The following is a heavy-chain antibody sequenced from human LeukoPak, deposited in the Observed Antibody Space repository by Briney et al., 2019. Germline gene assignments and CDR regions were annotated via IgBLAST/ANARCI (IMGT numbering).Heavy chain of an antibody. CDR3: ARERGYYDSSGSFQH. V-gene: IGHV3-11*04. Sequence: GGSLRLSCAASGFTFSDYYMSWIRQAPGKGLEWVSYISSSGSTIYYADSVKGRFTISRDNAKNSLYLQMNSVRAEDTAVYYCARERGYYDSSGSFQHWGQGTLVTVSS. J-gene: IGHJ1*01. CDR1: GFTFSDYY. D-gene: IGHD3-22*01. CDR2: ISSSGSTI.